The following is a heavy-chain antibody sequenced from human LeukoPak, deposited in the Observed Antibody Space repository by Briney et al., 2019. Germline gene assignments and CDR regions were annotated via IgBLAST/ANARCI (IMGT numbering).Heavy chain of an antibody. Sequence: ASVKVSCKASGYTFTGYYMHWVRQAPGQGLEWMGWINPNSGGTNYAQKFQGRVTMTRDTSISTAYMGLSRLRSDDTAVYYCAREGAVAENWFDPWGQGTLVTVSS. CDR2: INPNSGGT. V-gene: IGHV1-2*02. D-gene: IGHD6-19*01. CDR1: GYTFTGYY. CDR3: AREGAVAENWFDP. J-gene: IGHJ5*02.